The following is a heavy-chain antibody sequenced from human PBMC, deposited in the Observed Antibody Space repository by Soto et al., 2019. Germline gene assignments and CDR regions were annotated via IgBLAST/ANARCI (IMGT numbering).Heavy chain of an antibody. Sequence: DVQLLESGGGLVQPEGSLRLSCAASGFTFSSYAMGWVRQGPGKGLEWVAVVSIGGSTHYADSVRGRFTISRDNSKNMLSLQMKSLTAEDTAVYFCAKRRGAAAHFEYWGQGALVTVSS. J-gene: IGHJ4*02. CDR2: VSIGGST. CDR1: GFTFSSYA. CDR3: AKRRGAAAHFEY. V-gene: IGHV3-23*01. D-gene: IGHD2-15*01.